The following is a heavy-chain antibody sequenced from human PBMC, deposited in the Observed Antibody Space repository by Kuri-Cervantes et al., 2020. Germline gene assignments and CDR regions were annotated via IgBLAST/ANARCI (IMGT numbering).Heavy chain of an antibody. CDR3: ARDDGEGGDSITMAH. D-gene: IGHD3-10*01. CDR1: GFTFSTYS. V-gene: IGHV3-21*03. J-gene: IGHJ1*01. CDR2: ISSSSSYI. Sequence: GESLKISCAASGFTFSTYSMNWVRQAPGKGLEWVSSISSSSSYIYYADSVKGRFTISRDNAKNSLFLQMSSLRAEDTAVYYCARDDGEGGDSITMAHWGQGTLVTVSS.